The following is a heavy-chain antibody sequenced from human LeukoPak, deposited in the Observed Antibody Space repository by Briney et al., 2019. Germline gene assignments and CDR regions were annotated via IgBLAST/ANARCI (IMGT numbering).Heavy chain of an antibody. V-gene: IGHV1-18*01. CDR3: ARSLGATMVRGASGDFDY. D-gene: IGHD3-10*01. Sequence: ASVKVSCKASGYTFTSYGISWVRQAPGQGLEWMGWISAYNGNTNYAQKLQGRVTMTTDTSTSTAYMELRSLRSEDTAVYYCARSLGATMVRGASGDFDYWGQGTLVTVSS. J-gene: IGHJ4*02. CDR2: ISAYNGNT. CDR1: GYTFTSYG.